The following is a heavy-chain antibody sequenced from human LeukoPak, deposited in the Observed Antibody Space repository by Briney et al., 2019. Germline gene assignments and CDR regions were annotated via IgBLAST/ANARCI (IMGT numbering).Heavy chain of an antibody. D-gene: IGHD6-19*01. CDR2: MSSSDDGR. V-gene: IGHV3-23*01. J-gene: IGHJ6*03. CDR1: GFSFSSYA. Sequence: GGSLRLSCATSGFSFSSYAMSWVRQAPGKGLEWVSAMSSSDDGRYYAASVRGRFTISRDTSRSTLYLQMNSLRAEDTAVYYCARDKNAYSSFYYMDVWGKGTTVTVSS. CDR3: ARDKNAYSSFYYMDV.